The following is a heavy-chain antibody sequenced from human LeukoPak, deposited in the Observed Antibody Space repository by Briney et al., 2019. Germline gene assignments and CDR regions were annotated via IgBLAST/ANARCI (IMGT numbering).Heavy chain of an antibody. D-gene: IGHD4-17*01. Sequence: GGSLRLSCAASGFTFSRYSMNWVRQAPGKGLEWVSSISSSSYIYYADSVKGRFTISRDNAKNSLYLQMNSLRAEDTAVYYCARDKHITTVTTGGLDYWGQGTLVTVSS. CDR3: ARDKHITTVTTGGLDY. CDR2: ISSSSYI. J-gene: IGHJ4*02. CDR1: GFTFSRYS. V-gene: IGHV3-21*01.